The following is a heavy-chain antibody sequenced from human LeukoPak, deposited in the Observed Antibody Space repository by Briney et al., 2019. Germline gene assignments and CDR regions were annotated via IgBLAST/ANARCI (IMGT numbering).Heavy chain of an antibody. Sequence: GRSLRLSCAASGFTFSSYAMHWVRQAPGKGLEWVAVVSYDGNNKHYADSVKGRLTISRDNSKNTLFLQMDSLRSEDTAVYYCAGASDWYRSFHQGYWGQGTLVTVSS. D-gene: IGHD6-19*01. J-gene: IGHJ4*02. CDR2: VSYDGNNK. CDR1: GFTFSSYA. CDR3: AGASDWYRSFHQGY. V-gene: IGHV3-30-3*01.